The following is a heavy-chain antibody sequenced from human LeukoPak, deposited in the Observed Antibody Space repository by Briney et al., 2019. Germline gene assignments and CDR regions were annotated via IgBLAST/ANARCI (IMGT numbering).Heavy chain of an antibody. Sequence: SETLSLTCAVSGGSINTNYWNWIRQSPGKGLEWIGDISNIGSTHYNPSLKSRVTISRGTSKNQFSLTLRFVTAADTAVYYCARAVTGRDRLAYFYYLDVWGKGTRVTVSS. CDR3: ARAVTGRDRLAYFYYLDV. CDR1: GGSINTNY. CDR2: ISNIGST. J-gene: IGHJ6*03. V-gene: IGHV4-59*01. D-gene: IGHD6-19*01.